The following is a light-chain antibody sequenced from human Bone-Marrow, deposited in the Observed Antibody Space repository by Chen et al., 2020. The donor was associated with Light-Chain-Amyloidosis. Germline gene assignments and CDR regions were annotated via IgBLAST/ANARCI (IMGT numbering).Light chain of an antibody. CDR2: RDT. V-gene: IGLV3-25*03. Sequence: SYELTQPPSVSVYPGQTARITCSGDDLPTKYAYWYQQTPGQAPVLVIHRDTERPSGISERFSGSSSGTTATLTISGVQAEDEADYHCQSADSSGTYEVIFGGGTKLTVL. CDR1: DLPTKY. J-gene: IGLJ2*01. CDR3: QSADSSGTYEVI.